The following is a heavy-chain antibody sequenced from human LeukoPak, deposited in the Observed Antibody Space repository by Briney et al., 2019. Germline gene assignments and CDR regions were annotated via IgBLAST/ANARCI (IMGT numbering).Heavy chain of an antibody. J-gene: IGHJ4*02. CDR3: ASPSGIAARPFYY. CDR2: IIPIFGTA. D-gene: IGHD6-6*01. Sequence: SVKVSCKASGGTFSSYAISWVRQAPGQGLEWMGGIIPIFGTANYAQKFQGRVTITADESTSTAYMELSSLRSEDTAVYYCASPSGIAARPFYYWGQGTLVTVSS. V-gene: IGHV1-69*13. CDR1: GGTFSSYA.